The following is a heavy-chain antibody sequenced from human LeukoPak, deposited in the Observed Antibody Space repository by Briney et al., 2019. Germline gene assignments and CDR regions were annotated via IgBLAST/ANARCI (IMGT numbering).Heavy chain of an antibody. J-gene: IGHJ4*02. CDR2: IYYSGST. Sequence: ASETLSLTCRVFGGSVLNHYWSWIRQPPGKGLEWIGYIYYSGSTNYNPSLKSRVTFSVDTSKNQFSLKLISVTAADTAVYYCARVKGVVTAILDYWGQGTLVTVSS. CDR1: GGSVLNHY. D-gene: IGHD2-21*02. CDR3: ARVKGVVTAILDY. V-gene: IGHV4-59*02.